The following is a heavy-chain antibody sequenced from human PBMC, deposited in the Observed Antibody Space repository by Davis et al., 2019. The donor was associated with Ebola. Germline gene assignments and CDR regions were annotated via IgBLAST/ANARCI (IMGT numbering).Heavy chain of an antibody. Sequence: AASVKVSCKASGYTFTSYGISWVRQAPGQGLEWMGIINPSGGSTSYAQKFQGRVTMTRDTSTSTVYMELSSLRSEDTAVYYCATYYDSSGYVFWGQGTLVTVSS. CDR3: ATYYDSSGYVF. J-gene: IGHJ4*02. V-gene: IGHV1-46*01. CDR2: INPSGGST. CDR1: GYTFTSYG. D-gene: IGHD3-22*01.